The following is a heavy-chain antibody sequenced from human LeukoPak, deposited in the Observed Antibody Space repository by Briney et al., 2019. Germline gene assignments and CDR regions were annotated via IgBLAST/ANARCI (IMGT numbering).Heavy chain of an antibody. Sequence: GGSLRLSCAASEFTFSSYAMAWVRQAPGKGLEWVSAVRGSGDDTNFADCVKGRFTISRDDSKSTVYLQMNSLRAEDTAVYYCAKEGFSYWYFDLWGRGTLVTVSS. CDR2: VRGSGDDT. CDR1: EFTFSSYA. V-gene: IGHV3-23*01. J-gene: IGHJ2*01. D-gene: IGHD2/OR15-2a*01. CDR3: AKEGFSYWYFDL.